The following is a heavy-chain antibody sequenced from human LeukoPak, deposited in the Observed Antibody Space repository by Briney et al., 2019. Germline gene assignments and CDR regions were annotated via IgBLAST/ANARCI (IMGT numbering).Heavy chain of an antibody. J-gene: IGHJ6*02. CDR3: ARSILVVPVASHYNYGVDV. V-gene: IGHV1-3*01. CDR1: GYTFAKYA. D-gene: IGHD2-2*01. Sequence: ASVKVSCKASGYTFAKYAIHWVRQAPGQRLEWMGWINAGNGNTRYSQKFQGGVTITRDTSASTAYMELSSLRSEDTAVYYCARSILVVPVASHYNYGVDVLGQGTTVTVSS. CDR2: INAGNGNT.